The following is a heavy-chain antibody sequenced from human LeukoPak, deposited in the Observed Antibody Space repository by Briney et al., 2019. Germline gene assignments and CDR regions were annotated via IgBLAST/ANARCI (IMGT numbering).Heavy chain of an antibody. Sequence: SETLSLTCTVSSGSISSYYWSWIRQPAGKGLEWIGRIYTSGSTNYNPSLKSRVTMSVDTSKNQFSLKLSSVTAADTAVYYCARDRRITMVRGALGWFDPWGQGTLVTVSS. CDR3: ARDRRITMVRGALGWFDP. V-gene: IGHV4-4*07. CDR1: SGSISSYY. J-gene: IGHJ5*02. CDR2: IYTSGST. D-gene: IGHD3-10*01.